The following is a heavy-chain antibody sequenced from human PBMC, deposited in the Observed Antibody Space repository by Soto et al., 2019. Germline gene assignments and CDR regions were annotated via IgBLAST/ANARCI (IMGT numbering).Heavy chain of an antibody. CDR3: AREVSGLGYCSSTSCPYYYYGMDG. V-gene: IGHV1-18*01. D-gene: IGHD2-2*01. Sequence: ASVKVSCKASGYTFTSYGISGVRQAAGQGLEWMGWISAYNGNTNYAQKLQGRVTMTTDTSTSTAYMELRSLRSDDTAVYYCAREVSGLGYCSSTSCPYYYYGMDGWGQGTTVTVSS. CDR2: ISAYNGNT. CDR1: GYTFTSYG. J-gene: IGHJ6*02.